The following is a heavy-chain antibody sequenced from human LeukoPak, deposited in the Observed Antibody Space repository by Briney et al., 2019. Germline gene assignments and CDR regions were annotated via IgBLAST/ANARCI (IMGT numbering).Heavy chain of an antibody. D-gene: IGHD4-11*01. CDR1: GFTFSSYG. Sequence: GGSLRLSCAASGFTFSSYGMHWVRQAPGKGLEWVAFIQYDGSNKYYADSVKGRFTISRDNSKNTLYLQMSSLRAEDTAVYYCTRVEETATTAAIIRKYSYYYYYMDVWGKGNTVTVSS. CDR2: IQYDGSNK. CDR3: TRVEETATTAAIIRKYSYYYYYMDV. J-gene: IGHJ6*03. V-gene: IGHV3-30*02.